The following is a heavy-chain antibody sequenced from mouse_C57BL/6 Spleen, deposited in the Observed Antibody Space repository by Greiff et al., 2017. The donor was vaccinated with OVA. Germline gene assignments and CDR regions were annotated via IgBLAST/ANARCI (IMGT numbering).Heavy chain of an antibody. J-gene: IGHJ3*01. CDR2: IDPSDSCT. CDR3: ASLSDYPFAY. Sequence: QVQLQQPGAELVKPGASVKLSCKASGYTFTSYWMQWVKQRPGQGLEWIGEIDPSDSCTNYNQKFKGKATMTADKSSSTAYMQLSSLTAEDSAVYYCASLSDYPFAYWGQGTLVTVSA. CDR1: GYTFTSYW. D-gene: IGHD2-4*01. V-gene: IGHV1-50*01.